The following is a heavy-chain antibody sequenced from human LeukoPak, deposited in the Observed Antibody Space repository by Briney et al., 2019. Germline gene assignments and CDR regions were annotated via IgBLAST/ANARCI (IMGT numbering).Heavy chain of an antibody. Sequence: PGGSLRLSCAASGFTFSSHWMHWVRQAPGKGLEWVAVISYDGSNKYYADSVKGRFTISRDKSKNTLYLQMNSLRAEDTAVYYCAKDLLGGDSGSYYEVGELGMDVWGQGTTVTVSS. J-gene: IGHJ6*02. D-gene: IGHD1-26*01. V-gene: IGHV3-30*18. CDR1: GFTFSSHW. CDR3: AKDLLGGDSGSYYEVGELGMDV. CDR2: ISYDGSNK.